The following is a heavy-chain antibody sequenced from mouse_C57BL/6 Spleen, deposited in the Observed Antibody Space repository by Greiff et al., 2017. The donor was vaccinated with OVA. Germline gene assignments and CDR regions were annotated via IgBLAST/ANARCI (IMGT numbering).Heavy chain of an antibody. J-gene: IGHJ4*01. CDR1: GFTFSDYG. Sequence: DVKLVESGGGLVKPGGSLKLSCAASGFTFSDYGMHWVRQAPEKGLEWVAYISSGSSTIYYADTVKGRFTISRDNAKNTLFLQMTSLRSEDTAMYYCASPYGNYYAMDYWGQGTSVTVSS. CDR2: ISSGSSTI. V-gene: IGHV5-17*01. D-gene: IGHD2-1*01. CDR3: ASPYGNYYAMDY.